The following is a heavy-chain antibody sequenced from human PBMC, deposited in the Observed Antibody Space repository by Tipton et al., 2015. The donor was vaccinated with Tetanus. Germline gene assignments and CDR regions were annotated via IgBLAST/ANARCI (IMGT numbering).Heavy chain of an antibody. CDR2: ISSTSRYI. J-gene: IGHJ4*02. V-gene: IGHV3-21*01. CDR3: VSGSALDY. Sequence: GSLRLSCEVSGFSFSNYKMNWVRQGPGRGLEWVSSISSTSRYISYADSVKGRFIISRDNAKSSLFLEMNSLRADDTAVYFCVSGSALDYWGQGTLITVSS. D-gene: IGHD6-25*01. CDR1: GFSFSNYK.